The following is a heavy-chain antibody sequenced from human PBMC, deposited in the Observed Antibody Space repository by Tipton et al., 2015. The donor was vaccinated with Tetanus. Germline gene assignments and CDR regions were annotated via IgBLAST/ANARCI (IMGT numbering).Heavy chain of an antibody. Sequence: LRLSCAVYGGSFSGYYWSWIRQPPGKGLEWIGEINHSGSTNYNPSLKSRVTISVDTSKNQFSLKLSSVTAADTAVYYCARGVRGSYLGGFFWFDPWGQGTLVTVSS. CDR1: GGSFSGYY. CDR2: INHSGST. V-gene: IGHV4-34*01. J-gene: IGHJ5*02. D-gene: IGHD1-26*01. CDR3: ARGVRGSYLGGFFWFDP.